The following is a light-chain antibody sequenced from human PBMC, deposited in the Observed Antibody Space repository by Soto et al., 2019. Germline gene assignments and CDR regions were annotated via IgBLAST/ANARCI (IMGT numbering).Light chain of an antibody. CDR2: AAS. J-gene: IGKJ2*01. Sequence: EIVLTQFPGTLSLSPGERATLSCRPSQSLSSSYVVWYQQKPGQAPRLLIYAASRRATGIPDRFSGSGSATEYTLTISRLEPEDYAVYYCQQQGTFGQGTKLEIK. CDR1: QSLSSSY. CDR3: QQQGT. V-gene: IGKV3-20*01.